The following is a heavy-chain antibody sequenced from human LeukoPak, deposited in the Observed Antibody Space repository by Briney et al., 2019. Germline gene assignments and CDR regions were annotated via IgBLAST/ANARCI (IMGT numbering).Heavy chain of an antibody. CDR2: INLDGSEK. J-gene: IGHJ4*02. CDR1: GIIFSNYW. Sequence: GGSLRLSCAASGIIFSNYWMSWVRQAPGKGLEWVANINLDGSEKNYVDSVKGRFTISRDNAKNSLYLQMNSLRADDTAVYYCARDRWLDYWGQGTLVTVSS. D-gene: IGHD4-23*01. V-gene: IGHV3-7*01. CDR3: ARDRWLDY.